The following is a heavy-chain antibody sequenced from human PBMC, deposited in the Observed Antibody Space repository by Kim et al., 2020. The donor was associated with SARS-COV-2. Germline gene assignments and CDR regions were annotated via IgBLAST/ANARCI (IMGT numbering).Heavy chain of an antibody. Sequence: GGSLRLSRAASGFTFSNAWMSWVRQAPGKGLEWVGRIKSKTDGGTTDYAAPVKGRFTISRDDSKNTLYLQMSSLKTEDTAVYYCTTPLMRDILTGYYAHDAFDIWGQGTMVTVSS. V-gene: IGHV3-15*01. CDR1: GFTFSNAW. D-gene: IGHD3-9*01. J-gene: IGHJ3*02. CDR2: IKSKTDGGTT. CDR3: TTPLMRDILTGYYAHDAFDI.